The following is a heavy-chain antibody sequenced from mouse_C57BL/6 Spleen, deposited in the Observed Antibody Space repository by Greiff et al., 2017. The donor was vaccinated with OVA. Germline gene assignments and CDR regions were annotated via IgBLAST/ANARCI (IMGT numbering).Heavy chain of an antibody. D-gene: IGHD1-1*01. CDR1: GYTFTSYW. Sequence: QVQLQQPGAELVKPGASVKMSCKASGYTFTSYWITWVKQRPGQGLEWIGDIYPGSGSTNYTAKFKSKATLTVDTSSSTAYMQLSSLTSEDSAVYYCARKDYGSSYPCDYWGQGTTLTVSS. J-gene: IGHJ2*01. V-gene: IGHV1-55*01. CDR2: IYPGSGST. CDR3: ARKDYGSSYPCDY.